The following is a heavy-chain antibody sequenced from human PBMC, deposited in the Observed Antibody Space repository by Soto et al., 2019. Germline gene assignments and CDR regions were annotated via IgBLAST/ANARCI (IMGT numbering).Heavy chain of an antibody. D-gene: IGHD6-19*01. V-gene: IGHV4-34*01. CDR1: GGSFSGYY. CDR3: ARSYGVAVAGLPFGY. Sequence: SETLSLTCAVYGGSFSGYYWSWIRQPPGKGLEWIGEINHSGSTNYNPSLKSRVTISVDTSTSTAYMELRSLRSDDTAVYYCARSYGVAVAGLPFGYWGQGTLVTVSS. CDR2: INHSGST. J-gene: IGHJ4*02.